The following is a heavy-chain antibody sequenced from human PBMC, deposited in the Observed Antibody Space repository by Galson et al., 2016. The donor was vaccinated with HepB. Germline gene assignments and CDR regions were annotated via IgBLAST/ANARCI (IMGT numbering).Heavy chain of an antibody. CDR3: AKANSNFYDGSGYYPPPFDY. D-gene: IGHD3-22*01. V-gene: IGHV3-23*01. J-gene: IGHJ4*02. Sequence: SLRLSCAASGFTFSGYAMSWVRQAPGKGLEWVSTINGSGGSTYYAGSVKGRFILSRDNSKNTLYLEMNTVRAEDTAVYYCAKANSNFYDGSGYYPPPFDYWGQGTLVTVSS. CDR2: INGSGGST. CDR1: GFTFSGYA.